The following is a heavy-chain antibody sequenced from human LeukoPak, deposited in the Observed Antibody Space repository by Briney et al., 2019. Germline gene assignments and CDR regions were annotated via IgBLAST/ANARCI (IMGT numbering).Heavy chain of an antibody. Sequence: GGSLRLSCAASGFTFNTYAMNWVRQAPGKGLEWVSGISNGGGSTYYADSVKGRFTISRDNSKNTLYLQLNSLRAEDTAVYYCAILSRVSSGWYYCGMDVWGQGTTVTVSS. J-gene: IGHJ6*02. V-gene: IGHV3-23*01. CDR2: ISNGGGST. D-gene: IGHD6-19*01. CDR1: GFTFNTYA. CDR3: AILSRVSSGWYYCGMDV.